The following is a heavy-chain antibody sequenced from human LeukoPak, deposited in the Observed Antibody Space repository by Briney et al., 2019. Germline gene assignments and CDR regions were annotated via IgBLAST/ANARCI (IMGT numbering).Heavy chain of an antibody. V-gene: IGHV3-23*01. CDR3: AKVLVGTTCFEY. CDR1: GFTFSSHG. J-gene: IGHJ4*02. Sequence: PGGSLRLSCAASGFTFSSHGMSWVRQAPGKGLEWVSAISGSGGSTYYADSVKGRFTMFRDNSKNTLYLQMNSLRAEDTAVYYCAKVLVGTTCFEYWGQGTLVTVSS. D-gene: IGHD1-7*01. CDR2: ISGSGGST.